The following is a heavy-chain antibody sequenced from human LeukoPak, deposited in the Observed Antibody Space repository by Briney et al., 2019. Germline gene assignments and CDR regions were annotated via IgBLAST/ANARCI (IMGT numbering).Heavy chain of an antibody. V-gene: IGHV3-48*04. J-gene: IGHJ3*02. CDR3: ARVRAMAAWLDAFDI. Sequence: GGSLRLSCAASGFTFSSYAMSWVRQGPGEGLEWVSYISSSGSTIYYADSVKGRFTISRDNAKNSLYLQMNSLRAEDTAVYYCARVRAMAAWLDAFDIWGQGTMVTVSS. CDR2: ISSSGSTI. D-gene: IGHD5-18*01. CDR1: GFTFSSYA.